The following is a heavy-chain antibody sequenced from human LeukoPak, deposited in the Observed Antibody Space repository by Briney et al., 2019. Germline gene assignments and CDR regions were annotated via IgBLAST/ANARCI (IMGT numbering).Heavy chain of an antibody. CDR3: ARVRNIAAAVFDY. V-gene: IGHV4-59*01. CDR2: IYYSGST. Sequence: SSETLSLTCTVSGGSISSYYWSWIRQPPGKGLEWIGYIYYSGSTNYNPSLKSRVTISVDTSKNQFSLKLSSVTAADTAVYYCARVRNIAAAVFDYWGQGTLVTVSS. D-gene: IGHD6-13*01. CDR1: GGSISSYY. J-gene: IGHJ4*02.